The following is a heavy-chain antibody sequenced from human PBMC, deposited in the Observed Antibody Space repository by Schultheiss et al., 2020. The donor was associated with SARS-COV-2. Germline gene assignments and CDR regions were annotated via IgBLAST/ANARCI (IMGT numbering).Heavy chain of an antibody. CDR3: ARESVAVAGLSFYYGMDV. CDR1: GFTFSSYA. D-gene: IGHD6-19*01. Sequence: GGSLRLSCAASGFTFSSYAMSWVRQAPGKGLEWVSAISGSGGSTYYADSVKGRFTISRDNSKNTLYLQMNSLRAEDTAVYYCARESVAVAGLSFYYGMDVWGQGTTVTVSS. CDR2: ISGSGGST. V-gene: IGHV3-23*01. J-gene: IGHJ6*02.